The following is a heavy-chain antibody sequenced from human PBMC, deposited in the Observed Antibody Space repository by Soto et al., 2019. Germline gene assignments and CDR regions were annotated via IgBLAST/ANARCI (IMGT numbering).Heavy chain of an antibody. CDR3: ARDREYSSGWYYYYYGMDV. D-gene: IGHD6-19*01. CDR1: GVTVCSYW. J-gene: IGHJ6*02. V-gene: IGHV3-74*01. CDR2: INSDGSST. Sequence: HPGGSLRLACAASGVTVCSYWMHWVRQAPGKGPVWVSRINSDGSSTSYADSVKGRFTISRDNAKNTLYLQMNSLRAEDTAVYYCARDREYSSGWYYYYYGMDVWGQGTTVTVSS.